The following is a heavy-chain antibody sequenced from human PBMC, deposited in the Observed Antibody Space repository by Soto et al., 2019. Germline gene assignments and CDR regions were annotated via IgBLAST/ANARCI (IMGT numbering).Heavy chain of an antibody. CDR1: GYSFTTYW. CDR2: IYPGDSDT. Sequence: PGESLKISCKGSGYSFTTYWIVWVRQMSGKGLEWMGAIYPGDSDTRYSPSFQGQVTISADKSISTAYLQWNSLKASDTAKYFCARNKGYCGSSSCYGLDVWGQGAAVTVSS. V-gene: IGHV5-51*01. CDR3: ARNKGYCGSSSCYGLDV. J-gene: IGHJ6*02. D-gene: IGHD2-2*01.